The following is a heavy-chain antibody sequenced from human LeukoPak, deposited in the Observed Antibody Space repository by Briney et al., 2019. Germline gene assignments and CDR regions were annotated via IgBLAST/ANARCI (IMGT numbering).Heavy chain of an antibody. Sequence: SETLSLTCTVPGYSISSGYYWGWIRPPPGKGLEGIGSIYHSGSTYYNPSLKSRVTISVDTSKNHFSLKLNSVTAADTAVYFCARVAAAGNYYFDYWGQGTLVTVSS. V-gene: IGHV4-38-2*02. CDR2: IYHSGST. J-gene: IGHJ4*02. CDR1: GYSISSGYY. CDR3: ARVAAAGNYYFDY. D-gene: IGHD6-13*01.